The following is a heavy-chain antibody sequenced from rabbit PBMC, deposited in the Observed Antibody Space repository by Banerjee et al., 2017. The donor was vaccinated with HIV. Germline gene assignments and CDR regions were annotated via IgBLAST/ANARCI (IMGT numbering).Heavy chain of an antibody. CDR1: GFSFSNGYV. CDR3: ARDRDGDAGYGSLAL. V-gene: IGHV1S45*01. CDR2: INTISGDT. D-gene: IGHD7-1*01. Sequence: QEQLEESGGGLVKPEGSLTLTCTASGFSFSNGYVMCWVRQAPGKGLEWIACINTISGDTVFAARGKGRFSISKTSSTTVALLMTSLTAADTAAYFCARDRDGDAGYGSLALWGPGTLVTVS. J-gene: IGHJ4*01.